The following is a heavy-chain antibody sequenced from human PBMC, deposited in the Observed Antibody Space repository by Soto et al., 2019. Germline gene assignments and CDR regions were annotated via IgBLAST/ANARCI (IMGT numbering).Heavy chain of an antibody. CDR3: VKGKYSSSGLLDWFDP. V-gene: IGHV3-64D*06. J-gene: IGHJ5*01. CDR1: GFTFRSCA. Sequence: SGWAPRVSCLGSGFTFRSCAMHWGRQAPGEGIEYAFAPSSGGGGTYYADSVKGRFTISRDNSKKTLYLQMTSLRVEDTAVYYCVKGKYSSSGLLDWFDPWGQGTVVTVSS. D-gene: IGHD6-6*01. CDR2: PSSGGGGT.